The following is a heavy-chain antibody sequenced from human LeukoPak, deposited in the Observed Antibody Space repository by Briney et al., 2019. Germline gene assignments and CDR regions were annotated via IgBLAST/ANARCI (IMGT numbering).Heavy chain of an antibody. J-gene: IGHJ4*02. D-gene: IGHD3-22*01. CDR2: IYHSGST. V-gene: IGHV4-4*02. CDR1: GGSISSSNW. Sequence: SETLSLTCAVSGGSISSSNWWSWVRQPPGKGLEWIGEIYHSGSTNYNPSLKSRVTISVDKSKNQFSLKLSSVTAADTAVYYCARGYDSSGTPFDYWGQGTPVTVSS. CDR3: ARGYDSSGTPFDY.